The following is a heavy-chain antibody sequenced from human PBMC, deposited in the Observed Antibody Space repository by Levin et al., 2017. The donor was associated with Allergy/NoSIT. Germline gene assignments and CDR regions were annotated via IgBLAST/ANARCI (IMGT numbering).Heavy chain of an antibody. CDR2: MNPNSGNT. J-gene: IGHJ6*02. V-gene: IGHV1-8*01. CDR3: ARVFGWYSSGWYGGYYYGMDG. Sequence: ASVKVSCKASGYTFTSYDINWVRQATGQGLEWMGWMNPNSGNTGYAQKFQGRVTMTRNTSISTAYMELSSLSSEDTAVYYCARVFGWYSSGWYGGYYYGMDGWGQGTTVTVSS. D-gene: IGHD6-19*01. CDR1: GYTFTSYD.